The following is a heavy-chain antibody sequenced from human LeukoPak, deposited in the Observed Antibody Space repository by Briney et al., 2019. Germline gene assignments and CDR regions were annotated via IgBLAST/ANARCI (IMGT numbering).Heavy chain of an antibody. CDR3: ARDTVPAAPLRVDP. J-gene: IGHJ5*02. Sequence: SETLSLTCTVSGGSISSYYWSWIRQPAGKGLEWIGRIYTSGSTNYNPSLKSRVTMSVDTSENQFSLKLSSVTAADTAVYYCARDTVPAAPLRVDPWGQGTLVTISS. CDR2: IYTSGST. D-gene: IGHD2-2*01. V-gene: IGHV4-4*07. CDR1: GGSISSYY.